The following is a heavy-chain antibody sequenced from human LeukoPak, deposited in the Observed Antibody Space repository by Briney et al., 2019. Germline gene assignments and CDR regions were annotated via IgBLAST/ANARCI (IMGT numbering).Heavy chain of an antibody. V-gene: IGHV1-69*04. CDR2: IIPILGIA. CDR1: GGTFSSYT. J-gene: IGHJ6*02. D-gene: IGHD2-8*01. Sequence: SVKVSCKASGGTFSSYTISWVRQAPGQGLEWMGRIIPILGIANYAQKFQGRVTITADKSTSTAYMELSSLRSADTAVYYCARDVWESTYYYYGMDVWGQGTTVTVSS. CDR3: ARDVWESTYYYYGMDV.